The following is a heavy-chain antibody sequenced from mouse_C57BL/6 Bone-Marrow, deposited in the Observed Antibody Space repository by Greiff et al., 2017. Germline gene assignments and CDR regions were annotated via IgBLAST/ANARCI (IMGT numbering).Heavy chain of an antibody. CDR1: GYTFTSYW. V-gene: IGHV1-72*01. Sequence: VQLQQPGAELVKPGASVKLSCKASGYTFTSYWMHWVRQRPGRGLEWIGRIGPNSGGTKYNEKFKSKATLTVDKPSSTAYMQLSSLRSEDTAVYYCARLFYAMDYWGQGTSVTVSS. CDR2: IGPNSGGT. J-gene: IGHJ4*01. CDR3: ARLFYAMDY.